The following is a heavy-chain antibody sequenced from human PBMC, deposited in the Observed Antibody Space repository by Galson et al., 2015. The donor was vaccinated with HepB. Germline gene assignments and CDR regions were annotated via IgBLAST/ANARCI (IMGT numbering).Heavy chain of an antibody. CDR1: GFTFSSYT. V-gene: IGHV3-23*01. CDR3: AKGPLSATIDF. CDR2: ISGGGVNT. Sequence: SLRLSCAASGFTFSSYTMHWVRQAPGKGLEWVSAISGGGVNTFYADSVKGRFSISRDNSKNTLYLQLSSLRVEDTAVYYCAKGPLSATIDFWGQGTLVTVSS. J-gene: IGHJ4*02.